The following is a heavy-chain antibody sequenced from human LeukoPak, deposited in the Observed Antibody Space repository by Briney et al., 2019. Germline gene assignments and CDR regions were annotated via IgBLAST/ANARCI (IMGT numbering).Heavy chain of an antibody. J-gene: IGHJ4*02. CDR2: IYHSGST. CDR3: ARDLYSSGWGYFDY. D-gene: IGHD6-19*01. V-gene: IGHV4-38-2*02. Sequence: SETLSLTCTISGYSISSGYYWGWIRQPPGRGLEWIGSIYHSGSTYYNPSLKSRVTISLDTSENQFSLKLSSVTAADTAVYYCARDLYSSGWGYFDYWGQGTLVTVSS. CDR1: GYSISSGYY.